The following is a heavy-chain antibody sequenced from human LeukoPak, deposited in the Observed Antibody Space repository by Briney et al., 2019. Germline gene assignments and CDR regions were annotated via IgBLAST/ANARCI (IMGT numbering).Heavy chain of an antibody. CDR2: IADAGT. CDR1: GFTFNDFA. Sequence: PGGSLRLSCAASGFTFNDFAMTWVRQAPGKGLEWVSTIADAGTYCADSVKGRFIISRDNSKNMLYLQLNSLRADDTAMYYCARNLGPFDVRGHGTMVTVSS. D-gene: IGHD3-16*01. CDR3: ARNLGPFDV. V-gene: IGHV3-23*01. J-gene: IGHJ3*01.